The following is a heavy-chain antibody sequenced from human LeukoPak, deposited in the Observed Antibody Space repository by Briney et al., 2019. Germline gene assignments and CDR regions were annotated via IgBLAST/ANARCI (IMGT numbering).Heavy chain of an antibody. V-gene: IGHV3-15*01. CDR1: GFTFTNAW. CDR3: ATSGQHWDVFDY. J-gene: IGHJ4*02. D-gene: IGHD1-1*01. CDR2: IKSKTYGGTT. Sequence: GGSLRLSCAASGFTFTNAWMSWVRQAPGKGLEWVGRIKSKTYGGTTDYAAPVKGRFTVSRDDSKNTLYLQMDSLKTEDTPVYYCATSGQHWDVFDYWGQGTLLTVSS.